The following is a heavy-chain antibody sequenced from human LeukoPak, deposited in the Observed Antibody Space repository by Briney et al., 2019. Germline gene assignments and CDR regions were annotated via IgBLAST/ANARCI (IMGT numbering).Heavy chain of an antibody. CDR2: ISWNSGSI. J-gene: IGHJ5*02. CDR1: GFTFDDYA. CDR3: AKGRSDYLAIPFDP. Sequence: PGRSLRLSCAASGFTFDDYAMHWVRQAPWKGREWVSGISWNSGSIGYADSVEGRFTISRDNAKNSLYLQMNSLRAEDTALYYCAKGRSDYLAIPFDPWGQGTLVTVSS. V-gene: IGHV3-9*01. D-gene: IGHD4-17*01.